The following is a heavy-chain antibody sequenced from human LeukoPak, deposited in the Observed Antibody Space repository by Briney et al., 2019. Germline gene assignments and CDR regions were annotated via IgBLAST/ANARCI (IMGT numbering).Heavy chain of an antibody. Sequence: GGALRLSCAGSGFTFSRYAMTWVRQAPGKGLEGVSGISGSGGSTYYADSVKGRFTISRDNSKNTLYLQMNSLRAEDTAVYYCARGSIAVAEKPLDYWGQGTLVTVSS. V-gene: IGHV3-23*01. CDR1: GFTFSRYA. CDR2: ISGSGGST. D-gene: IGHD6-19*01. CDR3: ARGSIAVAEKPLDY. J-gene: IGHJ4*02.